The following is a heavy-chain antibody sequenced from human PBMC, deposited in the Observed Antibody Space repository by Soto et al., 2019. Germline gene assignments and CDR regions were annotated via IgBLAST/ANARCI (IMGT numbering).Heavy chain of an antibody. CDR3: ARLLMVYGPRRLGY. CDR1: GFTFSSYA. CDR2: ISGSGGST. V-gene: IGHV3-23*01. Sequence: GGSLRLSCAASGFTFSSYAMSWVRQAPGKGLEWVSAISGSGGSTYYADSVKGRFTISRDNSKNTLYLQMNSLRAEDTAVYYCARLLMVYGPRRLGYWGQGTLVTVSS. D-gene: IGHD2-8*01. J-gene: IGHJ4*02.